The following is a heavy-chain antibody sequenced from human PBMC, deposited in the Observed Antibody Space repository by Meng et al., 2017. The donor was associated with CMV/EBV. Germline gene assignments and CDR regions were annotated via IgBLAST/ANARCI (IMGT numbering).Heavy chain of an antibody. CDR1: GYTFTGYY. Sequence: QVELVKSGAEVKKPGASGKVSCKASGYTFTGYYMHWVRQAPGQGLEWMGWINPNSGGTNYAQKFQGRVTMTRDTSISTAYMELSRLRSDDTAVYYCAIYIGNYINWYFDLWGRGTLVTVSS. CDR3: AIYIGNYINWYFDL. V-gene: IGHV1-2*02. J-gene: IGHJ2*01. D-gene: IGHD1-7*01. CDR2: INPNSGGT.